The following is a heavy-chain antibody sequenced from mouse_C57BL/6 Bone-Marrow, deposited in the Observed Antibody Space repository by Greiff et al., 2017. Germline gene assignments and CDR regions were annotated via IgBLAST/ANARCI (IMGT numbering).Heavy chain of an antibody. D-gene: IGHD1-1*01. CDR3: AREGGSSSFDY. V-gene: IGHV5-4*01. Sequence: EVQRVESGGGLVKPGGSLKLSCAASGFTFSSYAMSWVRQTPAKRLEWVATISDGGSYTYYPDNVKGRFTISRDNAKNNLYLQMSHLKSEDPAMYYCAREGGSSSFDYWGQGTTLTVSS. CDR2: ISDGGSYT. J-gene: IGHJ2*01. CDR1: GFTFSSYA.